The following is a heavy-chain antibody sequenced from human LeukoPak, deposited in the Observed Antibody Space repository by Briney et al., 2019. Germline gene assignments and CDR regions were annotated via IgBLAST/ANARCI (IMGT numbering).Heavy chain of an antibody. CDR3: ARENNYDFWSGSNWFDP. D-gene: IGHD3-3*01. J-gene: IGHJ5*02. Sequence: GASVKVSCKASGYTFTGYYMHWVRQAPGQGLEWMGWINPNSGGTNYAQKFQGWVTMTRDTSISTAYMELSRLRSDDTAVYYCARENNYDFWSGSNWFDPWGQGTLVTVSS. CDR2: INPNSGGT. V-gene: IGHV1-2*04. CDR1: GYTFTGYY.